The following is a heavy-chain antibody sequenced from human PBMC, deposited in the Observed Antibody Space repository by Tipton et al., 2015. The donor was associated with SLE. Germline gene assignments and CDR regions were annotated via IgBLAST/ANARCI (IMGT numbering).Heavy chain of an antibody. CDR3: ASWNDYSNYAGFDP. V-gene: IGHV4-59*08. Sequence: TLSLTCTVSGGSISSHYWSWIRQPPGKGLEWIGYIYYSGSTNYNPSLKSRVTISVDTSKNQFSLKLSSVTAADTAVYYCASWNDYSNYAGFDPWGQETLVTVSS. CDR1: GGSISSHY. CDR2: IYYSGST. J-gene: IGHJ5*02. D-gene: IGHD4-11*01.